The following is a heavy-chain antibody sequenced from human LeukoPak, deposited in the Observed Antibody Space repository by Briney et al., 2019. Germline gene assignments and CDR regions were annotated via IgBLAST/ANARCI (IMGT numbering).Heavy chain of an antibody. J-gene: IGHJ4*02. CDR3: ARGYCTTTSCSENQYYFDS. D-gene: IGHD2-2*01. Sequence: SETQSLTCTVSGGSITSAGYSWGWIRQPAGKGLERNGRIYSSGSTNSNPSLKSRVPISVDTSKNQFSLKLRAVTAAHTAVYFCARGYCTTTSCSENQYYFDSWVQGALVTVSS. V-gene: IGHV4-61*02. CDR1: GGSITSAGYS. CDR2: IYSSGST.